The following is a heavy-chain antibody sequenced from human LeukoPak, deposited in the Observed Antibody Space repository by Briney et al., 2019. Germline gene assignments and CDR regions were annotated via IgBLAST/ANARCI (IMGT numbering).Heavy chain of an antibody. CDR1: GGTFSSYG. V-gene: IGHV1-18*01. D-gene: IGHD3-22*01. Sequence: ASVKVSCKASGGTFSSYGISWVRQAPGQGLEWMGWISAYNGNTNYAQKLQGRVTMTTDTSTSTAYMELRSLRSEDTAVFYCARGRLSYYDSSGDYYYYYGMDVWGQGTTVTVSS. J-gene: IGHJ6*02. CDR2: ISAYNGNT. CDR3: ARGRLSYYDSSGDYYYYYGMDV.